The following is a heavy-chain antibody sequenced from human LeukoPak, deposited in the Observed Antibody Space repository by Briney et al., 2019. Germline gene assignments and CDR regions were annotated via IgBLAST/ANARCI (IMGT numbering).Heavy chain of an antibody. CDR2: IYYSGST. CDR3: ARGYLYCSSTSCPRRWFDP. CDR1: GGSISSYY. Sequence: SETLSLTCTVSGGSISSYYWSWIRQPPGKGLEWIGYIYYSGSTNYNPSLKSRVTISVDTSNNQFSLKLSSVTAADTAVYYCARGYLYCSSTSCPRRWFDPWGQGTLVTASS. J-gene: IGHJ5*02. V-gene: IGHV4-59*01. D-gene: IGHD2-2*01.